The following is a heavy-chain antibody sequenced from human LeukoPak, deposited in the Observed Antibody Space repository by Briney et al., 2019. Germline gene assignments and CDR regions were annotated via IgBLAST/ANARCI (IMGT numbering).Heavy chain of an antibody. CDR2: ISGSGGST. D-gene: IGHD6-19*01. Sequence: GGSLRLSCAASGFTFSSYAMSWVRQAPGKGLEWVSAISGSGGSTYYADSVKGRFTISRDNSKNTLYLQMNSLRAEDTAVYYCVKAGQRSGWYLGSDYWGQGTLVTVSS. CDR3: VKAGQRSGWYLGSDY. J-gene: IGHJ4*02. V-gene: IGHV3-23*01. CDR1: GFTFSSYA.